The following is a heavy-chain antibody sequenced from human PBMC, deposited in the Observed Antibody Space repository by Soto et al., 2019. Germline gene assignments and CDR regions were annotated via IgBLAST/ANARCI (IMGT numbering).Heavy chain of an antibody. D-gene: IGHD1-1*01. CDR3: ARDYNGFDF. J-gene: IGHJ4*02. CDR1: GDSVSSNSAA. V-gene: IGHV6-1*01. CDR2: TYLRSKWYH. Sequence: QVQLQPSGPGLVQPSQTLSLTCAISGDSVSSNSAAWNWIRQSPSGGLEWLARTYLRSKWYHDYALSVKSRITIYPDTSKNQFSLQLTSVTPEDTAVYYCARDYNGFDFWGQGTLVTVSS.